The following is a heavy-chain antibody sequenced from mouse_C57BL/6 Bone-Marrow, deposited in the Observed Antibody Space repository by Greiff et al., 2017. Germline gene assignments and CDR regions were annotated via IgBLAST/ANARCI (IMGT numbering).Heavy chain of an antibody. CDR1: GYTFTSYW. V-gene: IGHV1-50*01. Sequence: QVQLQQPGAELVKPGASVKLSCKASGYTFTSYWMQWVKQRPGQGLEWIGEIDPSDSYTNYNQKFKGKATLNVDTSSSTAYMQLSSLTSEDSAVYYCARDGYHWYFDVWGTGTTVTVSS. D-gene: IGHD2-3*01. CDR3: ARDGYHWYFDV. CDR2: IDPSDSYT. J-gene: IGHJ1*03.